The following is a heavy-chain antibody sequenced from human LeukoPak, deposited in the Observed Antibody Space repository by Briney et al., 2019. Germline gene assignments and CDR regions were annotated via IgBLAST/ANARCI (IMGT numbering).Heavy chain of an antibody. V-gene: IGHV3-7*01. D-gene: IGHD3-10*01. CDR1: GFTFSDYW. Sequence: GGSLRLSCAASGFTFSDYWMSWVRQAPGKGLEWVANIKPDGSEKYYADSVKGRFTISRDNAKNSLYLQMNSPGAEDTAVYYCARATVPTGVDAFDIWGQGTMVTVSS. CDR3: ARATVPTGVDAFDI. J-gene: IGHJ3*02. CDR2: IKPDGSEK.